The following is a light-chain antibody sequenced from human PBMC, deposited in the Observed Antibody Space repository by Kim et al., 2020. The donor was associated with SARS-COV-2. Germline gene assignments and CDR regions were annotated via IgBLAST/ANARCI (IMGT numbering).Light chain of an antibody. Sequence: GQRGTISCSGSSSNIGSNTVNWYQHLPGTAPKLLIYSNNQRPSGVPDRFSGSKSGTSASLAISVLQSEDEADYYCAAWDDSLNGYVFGTGTKVTVL. CDR2: SNN. CDR3: AAWDDSLNGYV. CDR1: SSNIGSNT. V-gene: IGLV1-44*01. J-gene: IGLJ1*01.